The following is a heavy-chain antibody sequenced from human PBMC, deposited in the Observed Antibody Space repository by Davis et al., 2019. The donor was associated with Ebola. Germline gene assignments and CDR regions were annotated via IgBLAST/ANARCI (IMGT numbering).Heavy chain of an antibody. D-gene: IGHD3-3*01. J-gene: IGHJ6*02. V-gene: IGHV4-59*01. CDR3: ARDFWSGYPGAYGLDV. CDR1: GGSISSYY. Sequence: SETLSLTCTVSGGSISSYYWSWIRQPPGKRLEWIGYLYYNKNTKYNPSLKSRITISIDTSKNQFSLNLNSVTAADTAVYYCARDFWSGYPGAYGLDVWGQGTTVTVSS. CDR2: LYYNKNT.